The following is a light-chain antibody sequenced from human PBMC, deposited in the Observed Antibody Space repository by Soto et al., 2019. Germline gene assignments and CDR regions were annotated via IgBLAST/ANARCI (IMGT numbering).Light chain of an antibody. V-gene: IGLV3-25*02. CDR1: ALPKQY. J-gene: IGLJ1*01. Sequence: SYDLTQPPSVSVSPGHTAMITCSGDALPKQYAYWYQQKPGQAPVLVIYKDSERPSGIPERFSGSSSGTTVTLTISGVQAEDEADYYCQSADSSGTYVFGTGTKVTVL. CDR2: KDS. CDR3: QSADSSGTYV.